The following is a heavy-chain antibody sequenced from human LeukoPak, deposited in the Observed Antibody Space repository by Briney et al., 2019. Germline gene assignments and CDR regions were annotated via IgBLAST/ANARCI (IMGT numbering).Heavy chain of an antibody. J-gene: IGHJ3*02. CDR3: ARACCSGGSCFDAFDS. Sequence: SETPSLTCTVSGGSISSYYWSWIRQPPGKGLEWIANIYYTGSTNYNPSLSSRVTISIDTSKNQFSLKLSSVTAADTAVYYCARACCSGGSCFDAFDSWGQGTMVTVSS. CDR2: IYYTGST. V-gene: IGHV4-59*01. D-gene: IGHD2-15*01. CDR1: GGSISSYY.